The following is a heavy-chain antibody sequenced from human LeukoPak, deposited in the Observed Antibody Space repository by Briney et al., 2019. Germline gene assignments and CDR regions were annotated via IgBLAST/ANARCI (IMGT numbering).Heavy chain of an antibody. V-gene: IGHV5-51*01. J-gene: IGHJ6*03. D-gene: IGHD2-2*03. CDR3: ARHVGIVVVPAAMPTYYHMDV. Sequence: GESLKISCKGSGYSFTSYWIGWVRQMPGKGLEWMGIIYPGDSDTRYSPSFQGQVTISADKCISTAYLQWSSLKASDPAMYYCARHVGIVVVPAAMPTYYHMDVWGKGTTVTVSS. CDR2: IYPGDSDT. CDR1: GYSFTSYW.